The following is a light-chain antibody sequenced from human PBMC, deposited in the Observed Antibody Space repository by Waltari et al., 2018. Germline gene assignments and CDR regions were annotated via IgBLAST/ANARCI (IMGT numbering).Light chain of an antibody. J-gene: IGKJ2*01. V-gene: IGKV3-15*01. CDR3: QQYNNWRT. CDR1: QSISNN. CDR2: GAS. Sequence: EVLMTQSPATLSVSPGERATLSCRASQSISNNLAWYQPKPGQAPRLLIYGASTRATGVPARFSGSGSGTEFTLTISSLQSEDFAVYYCQQYNNWRTFGQGTKLESK.